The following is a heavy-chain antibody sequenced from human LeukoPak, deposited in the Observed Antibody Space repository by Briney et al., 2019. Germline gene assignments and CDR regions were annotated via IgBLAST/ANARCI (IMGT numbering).Heavy chain of an antibody. D-gene: IGHD5-18*01. CDR2: INPDGNKK. Sequence: GGSLRLSCAVSGLTFSSSWMDWARQAPGEGLEWVASINPDGNKKYSADSVKGRFTISRDNAENSLYRQMNSLRVEDTAFYYCARDLAYSRLDYWGQGMLVTVSS. CDR3: ARDLAYSRLDY. CDR1: GLTFSSSW. J-gene: IGHJ4*02. V-gene: IGHV3-7*01.